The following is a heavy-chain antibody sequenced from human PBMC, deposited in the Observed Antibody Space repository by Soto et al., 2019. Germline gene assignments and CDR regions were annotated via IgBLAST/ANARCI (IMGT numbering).Heavy chain of an antibody. D-gene: IGHD3-16*01. CDR2: IRDRAYSYAT. J-gene: IGHJ4*02. Sequence: EVLLVESGRGMVQPGGSLKLSCAASGFVFKESSIHWVRQASGKGLEWVGRIRDRAYSYATAYAESVKGRFTISRDDYNNTPYLQMSGLTTEDTAVYYCTRLIRSAHDYWGEGSLVSVSS. V-gene: IGHV3-73*01. CDR3: TRLIRSAHDY. CDR1: GFVFKESS.